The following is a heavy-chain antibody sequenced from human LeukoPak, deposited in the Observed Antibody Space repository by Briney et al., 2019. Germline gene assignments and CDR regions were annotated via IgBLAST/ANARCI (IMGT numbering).Heavy chain of an antibody. CDR2: MHNSGTT. Sequence: SETLSLTCTVSGGPFSGYFWSWIRHSPGQGPEWIGEMHNSGTTNYNPTLNTPVTISEDTSKNQSYLNLCSVTAADTAVFYCANRYYYYLGSFPFDFWGQGTLVTVSS. CDR1: GGPFSGYF. J-gene: IGHJ4*02. CDR3: ANRYYYYLGSFPFDF. D-gene: IGHD3-10*01. V-gene: IGHV4-34*01.